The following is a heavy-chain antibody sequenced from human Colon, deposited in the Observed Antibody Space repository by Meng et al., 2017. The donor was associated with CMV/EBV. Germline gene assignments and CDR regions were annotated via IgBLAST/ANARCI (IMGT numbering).Heavy chain of an antibody. CDR3: ARDHQFYYYGLDA. D-gene: IGHD5-24*01. Sequence: GESLKISCAASGFTFNTYSLNWVRLAPGKGLEWVAYISSTSRQIYYADSIKGRFTVSRDNAKNSLYLQMDSVGVEDTAVYYCARDHQFYYYGLDAWGQGTTVTVSS. J-gene: IGHJ6*02. CDR1: GFTFNTYS. V-gene: IGHV3-21*06. CDR2: ISSTSRQI.